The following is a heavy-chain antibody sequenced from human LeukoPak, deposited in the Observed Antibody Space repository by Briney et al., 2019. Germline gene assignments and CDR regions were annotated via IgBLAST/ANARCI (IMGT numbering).Heavy chain of an antibody. CDR1: GYSISSGYY. Sequence: SETLSLTCTVSGYSISSGYYWGWIRQPPGKGLEWIGSFYDSGNTYYNPSLKSRVTISVDTSKNQFSLNLSSVTAADTAVYYCASGTYYYDSSGPDAFDIWGQGTMVTVSS. V-gene: IGHV4-38-2*02. CDR2: FYDSGNT. J-gene: IGHJ3*02. CDR3: ASGTYYYDSSGPDAFDI. D-gene: IGHD3-22*01.